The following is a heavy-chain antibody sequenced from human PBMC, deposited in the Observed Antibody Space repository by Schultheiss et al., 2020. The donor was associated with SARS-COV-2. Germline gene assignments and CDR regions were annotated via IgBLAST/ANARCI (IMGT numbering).Heavy chain of an antibody. V-gene: IGHV4-59*01. CDR2: FGRTGTT. CDR1: GASINNND. Sequence: SETLSLTCSVTGASINNNDWGWIRQPPGKALEWIGYFGRTGTTKYNPSLASRVAVSVDTARNQFSLTLTSVTAADTAVYYCAGSGYRYGARWWGQGTLVTVSS. CDR3: AGSGYRYGARW. J-gene: IGHJ4*02. D-gene: IGHD5-18*01.